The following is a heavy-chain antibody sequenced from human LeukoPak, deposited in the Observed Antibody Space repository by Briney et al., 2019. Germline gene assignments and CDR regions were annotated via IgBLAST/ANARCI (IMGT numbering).Heavy chain of an antibody. CDR2: IYSGGST. V-gene: IGHV3-66*02. J-gene: IGHJ6*02. CDR3: SLARSEYHYGMDV. Sequence: GGSLRLSCAASGFTVSGNYMSWVRQAPGKGLEWVSVIYSGGSTYYADSVKGRFTISRDNSKNTLYLQMNSLRVEDTAVYYCSLARSEYHYGMDVWGQGTTVTVSS. CDR1: GFTVSGNY.